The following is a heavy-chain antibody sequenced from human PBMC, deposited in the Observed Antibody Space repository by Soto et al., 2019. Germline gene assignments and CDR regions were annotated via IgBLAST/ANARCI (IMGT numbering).Heavy chain of an antibody. J-gene: IGHJ6*02. V-gene: IGHV3-30-3*01. D-gene: IGHD1-26*01. CDR1: GFTFSSYA. CDR2: ISYDGSNK. CDR3: ERPGRYPYGYYGMDV. Sequence: GGSLRLSCAASGFTFSSYAMHWVRQAPGKGLEWVAVISYDGSNKYYADSVKGRFTISRDNSKNTLYLQMNSLRAEDTAVYYCERPGRYPYGYYGMDVWGQGTTVTVSS.